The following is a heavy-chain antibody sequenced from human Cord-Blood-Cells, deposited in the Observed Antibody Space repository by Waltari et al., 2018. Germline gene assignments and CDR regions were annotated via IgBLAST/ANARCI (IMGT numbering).Heavy chain of an antibody. Sequence: QVQLVQSGAEVKKPGASVKVSCKAAGYTFTSYDINWSRQATGQGLEWMGWMNPNSGNTGYAQKFQGRVTMTRNTSISTAYMELSSLRSEDTAVYYCARGARGYSGYDWYFDLWGRGTLVTVSS. D-gene: IGHD5-12*01. V-gene: IGHV1-8*01. CDR3: ARGARGYSGYDWYFDL. CDR1: GYTFTSYD. J-gene: IGHJ2*01. CDR2: MNPNSGNT.